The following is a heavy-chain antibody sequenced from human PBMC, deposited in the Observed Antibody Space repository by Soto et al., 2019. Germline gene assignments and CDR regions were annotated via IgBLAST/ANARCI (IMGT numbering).Heavy chain of an antibody. V-gene: IGHV1-46*03. CDR3: ARDYYDSSAAFDY. J-gene: IGHJ4*02. Sequence: GSVKGSFQASGYTFPSYYMHWVRQAPGKGLEWMGIINPSGGSTSYAQKFQGRVTMTRDTSTSTVYMELSSLRSEDTAVYYCARDYYDSSAAFDYWGQGTLVTVSS. CDR1: GYTFPSYY. CDR2: INPSGGST. D-gene: IGHD3-22*01.